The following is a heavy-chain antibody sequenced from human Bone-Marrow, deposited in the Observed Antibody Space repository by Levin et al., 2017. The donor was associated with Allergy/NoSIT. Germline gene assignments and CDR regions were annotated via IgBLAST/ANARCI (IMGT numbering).Heavy chain of an antibody. J-gene: IGHJ4*02. CDR2: ISSSGSTI. CDR3: ARKVLDGYNFAPLDY. D-gene: IGHD5-24*01. CDR1: GFTFSDYY. V-gene: IGHV3-11*01. Sequence: GESLKISCAASGFTFSDYYMSWIRQAPGKGLEWVSYISSSGSTIYYADSVKGRFTISRDNAKNSLYLQMNSLRAEDTAVYYCARKVLDGYNFAPLDYWGQGTLVTVSS.